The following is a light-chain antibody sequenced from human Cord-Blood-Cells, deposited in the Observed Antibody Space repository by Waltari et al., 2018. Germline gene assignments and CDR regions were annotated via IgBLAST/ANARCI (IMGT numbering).Light chain of an antibody. CDR2: KDN. J-gene: IGLJ2*01. Sequence: SYELTQPPPVSVSPGQTARITCSGDALPKQYASWYQQKPGQAPVLVIYKDNERPSGIPERCSGSSSGKTVTLTISGVQAEDEADYYCQSADSSGTYVVFGGGTKLTVL. V-gene: IGLV3-25*03. CDR3: QSADSSGTYVV. CDR1: ALPKQY.